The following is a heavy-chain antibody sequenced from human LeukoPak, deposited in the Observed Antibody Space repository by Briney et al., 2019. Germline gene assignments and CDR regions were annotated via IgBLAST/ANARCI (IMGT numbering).Heavy chain of an antibody. CDR2: INHSGST. Sequence: SETLSLTCAVYGGSFSGYYWSWIRQPPGKGLEWIGEINHSGSTNYNPSLKSRVTISVDTSKNQFSLKLSSVTAADTAVYYCARGALHYCSSTSCSYYFDYWGQGTLVTVSS. CDR1: GGSFSGYY. J-gene: IGHJ4*02. CDR3: ARGALHYCSSTSCSYYFDY. D-gene: IGHD2-2*01. V-gene: IGHV4-34*01.